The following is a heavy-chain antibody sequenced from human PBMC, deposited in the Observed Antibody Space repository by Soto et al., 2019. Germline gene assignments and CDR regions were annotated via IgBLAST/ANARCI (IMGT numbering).Heavy chain of an antibody. CDR3: ARGGDYDSSAGWWYGMDV. Sequence: GGSLRLSCAASGFTFSSYILNSVRQAPGKGLEWVSSISSSSSYIYYADSVKGRFTISRDNAKNSLYLQMNSLGAEDTAVYYCARGGDYDSSAGWWYGMDVWGQGTTVTVSS. V-gene: IGHV3-21*01. CDR1: GFTFSSYI. CDR2: ISSSSSYI. J-gene: IGHJ6*02. D-gene: IGHD3-22*01.